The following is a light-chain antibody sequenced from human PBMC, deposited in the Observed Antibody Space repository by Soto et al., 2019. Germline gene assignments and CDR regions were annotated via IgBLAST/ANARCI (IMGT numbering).Light chain of an antibody. V-gene: IGKV1-5*01. Sequence: DIQITHSPSTLSGSVGDRVTITCLASQSISSWLAWYQQKPGKAPKLLIYAATSLQTGVPSRFSGSGSGTAFTLTISGLQPEDFAVYYCQKYGTSPGTFGQGTKVDIK. J-gene: IGKJ1*01. CDR3: QKYGTSPGT. CDR2: AAT. CDR1: QSISSW.